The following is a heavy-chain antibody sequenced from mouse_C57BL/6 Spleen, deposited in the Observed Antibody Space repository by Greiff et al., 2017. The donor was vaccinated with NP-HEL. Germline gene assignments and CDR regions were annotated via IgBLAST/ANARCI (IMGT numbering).Heavy chain of an antibody. CDR2: ISSGSSTI. V-gene: IGHV5-17*01. CDR3: ARKDYAKAMDY. Sequence: EVQRVESGGGLVKPGGSLKLSCAASGFTFSDYGMHWVRQAPEKGLEWVAYISSGSSTIYYADTVKGRFTISRDNAKNTLFLQMTSLRSEDTAMYYCARKDYAKAMDYWGQGTSVTVSS. J-gene: IGHJ4*01. CDR1: GFTFSDYG. D-gene: IGHD1-1*01.